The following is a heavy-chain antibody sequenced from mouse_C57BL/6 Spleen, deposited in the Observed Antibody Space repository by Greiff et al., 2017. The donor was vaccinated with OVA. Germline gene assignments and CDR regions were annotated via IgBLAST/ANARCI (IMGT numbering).Heavy chain of an antibody. CDR2: IYPRSGNT. D-gene: IGHD1-1*01. CDR3: ASTVVAPSFDV. CDR1: GYTFTSYG. V-gene: IGHV1-81*01. J-gene: IGHJ1*03. Sequence: VQLQESGAELARPGASVKLSCKASGYTFTSYGLSWVKQRTGQGLEWIGEIYPRSGNTYYNEKFKGKATLTADKSSSTAYMELRSLTSEDSAVYFCASTVVAPSFDVWGTGTTVTVSS.